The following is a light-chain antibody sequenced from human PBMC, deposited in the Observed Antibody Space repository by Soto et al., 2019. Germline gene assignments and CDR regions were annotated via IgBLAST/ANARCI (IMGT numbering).Light chain of an antibody. CDR1: QGISNH. CDR2: DAS. J-gene: IGKJ5*01. Sequence: DIQMTQSPSAMSASVGDRVTITCRASQGISNHLVWFQQRPGQVPKRLIYDASSLQTGVPSRFSGSGSGTDFTLTISSLQPEDFATYYCLQHTNFPLTFGQGTRLEIK. CDR3: LQHTNFPLT. V-gene: IGKV1-17*03.